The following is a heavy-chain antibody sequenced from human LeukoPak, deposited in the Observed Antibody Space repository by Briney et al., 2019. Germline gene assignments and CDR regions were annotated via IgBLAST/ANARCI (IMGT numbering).Heavy chain of an antibody. CDR3: ATDTRDDYGDSFDY. V-gene: IGHV1-24*01. J-gene: IGHJ4*02. CDR2: FDPEDGET. Sequence: GASVKVSCTVSGYTLTELSMHWVRQAPGKGLEWMGGFDPEDGETIYAQKFQGRVTMTEDTSTDTAYMELSSLRSEDTAVYYCATDTRDDYGDSFDYWGQGTLVTVSS. D-gene: IGHD4-17*01. CDR1: GYTLTELS.